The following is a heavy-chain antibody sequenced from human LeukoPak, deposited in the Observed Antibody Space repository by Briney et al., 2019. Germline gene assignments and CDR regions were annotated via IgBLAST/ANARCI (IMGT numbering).Heavy chain of an antibody. J-gene: IGHJ4*02. V-gene: IGHV4-59*01. D-gene: IGHD2-2*01. CDR1: GGSISSYY. Sequence: SETLSLTCTVSGGSISSYYWSWIRQPPGKGLEWIGYIYYSGSTNYNPSLKSRVTISVDTSKNQFSLKLSSVTAADTAVYYCARGLGYCSGTSCYGPADYWGQGTLVTVSS. CDR3: ARGLGYCSGTSCYGPADY. CDR2: IYYSGST.